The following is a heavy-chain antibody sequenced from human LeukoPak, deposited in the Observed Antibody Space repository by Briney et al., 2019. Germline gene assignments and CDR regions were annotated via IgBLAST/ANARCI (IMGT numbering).Heavy chain of an antibody. D-gene: IGHD6-19*01. CDR2: TRNKANSYTT. J-gene: IGHJ4*02. Sequence: GGSLRLSCAASGFTFSDHYMDWVRQAPGKGLEWVGRTRNKANSYTTEYAASVKGRFTISRDDSKNSLYLQMNSLKTEDTAVYYCARVVLISGSGGRSSLDYWGQGTLVTVSS. CDR3: ARVVLISGSGGRSSLDY. V-gene: IGHV3-72*01. CDR1: GFTFSDHY.